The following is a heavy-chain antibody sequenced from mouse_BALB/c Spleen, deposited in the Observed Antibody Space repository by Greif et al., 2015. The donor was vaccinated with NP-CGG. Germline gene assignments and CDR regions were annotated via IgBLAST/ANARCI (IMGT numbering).Heavy chain of an antibody. CDR3: ARRDYDFWYFDV. CDR1: GFNIKDTY. Sequence: DVKLQESGAELVKPGASVKLSCTASGFNIKDTYMHWVKQRPEQGLEWIGRIDPANGNTKYDPKFQGKATITADTSSNTAYLQLSSLTSEDTAVYYCARRDYDFWYFDVWGAGTTVTVSS. V-gene: IGHV14-3*02. D-gene: IGHD2-4*01. CDR2: IDPANGNT. J-gene: IGHJ1*01.